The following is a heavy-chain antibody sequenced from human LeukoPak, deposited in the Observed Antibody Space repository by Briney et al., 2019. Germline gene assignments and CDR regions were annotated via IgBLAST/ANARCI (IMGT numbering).Heavy chain of an antibody. D-gene: IGHD3-10*01. J-gene: IGHJ3*02. CDR3: ARDGPMVRGVVLDAFDI. CDR1: GYIFTTYW. CDR2: IYPGDSDT. Sequence: GESLKISCKGSGYIFTTYWIGWVRQMPGKGLEWMGIIYPGDSDTRYSPSFQGQVTISADKSISTAYLQWSSLKASDTAMYYCARDGPMVRGVVLDAFDIWGQGTMVTVSS. V-gene: IGHV5-51*01.